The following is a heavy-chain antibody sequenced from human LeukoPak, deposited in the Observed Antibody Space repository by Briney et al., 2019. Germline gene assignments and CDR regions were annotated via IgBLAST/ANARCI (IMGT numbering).Heavy chain of an antibody. V-gene: IGHV3-43*02. CDR2: ISSNGGST. Sequence: GGSLRLSCAASGFTFDDYAIHWVRQASGKGLEWVSLISSNGGSTYYADSVKGRFTISRDNSKNSVYLQMNSLRSEDTALYYCAKYKGTVAMVYGMDVWGQGTTVTVSS. CDR1: GFTFDDYA. J-gene: IGHJ6*02. CDR3: AKYKGTVAMVYGMDV. D-gene: IGHD4-23*01.